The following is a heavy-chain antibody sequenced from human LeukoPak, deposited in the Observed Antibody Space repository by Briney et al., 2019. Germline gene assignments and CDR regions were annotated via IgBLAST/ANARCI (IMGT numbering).Heavy chain of an antibody. CDR1: GGSISSYY. D-gene: IGHD6-13*01. J-gene: IGHJ4*02. CDR3: ARQRGSSSSWYFDY. V-gene: IGHV4-59*08. Sequence: SETLSLTCTVSGGSISSYYRSWIRQPPGKGLEWVWHIYYSGGTNYNPSLKSRVTISVDPSKNQFSLKLSTVTAADTAVYYCARQRGSSSSWYFDYWGQGTLVTVSS. CDR2: IYYSGGT.